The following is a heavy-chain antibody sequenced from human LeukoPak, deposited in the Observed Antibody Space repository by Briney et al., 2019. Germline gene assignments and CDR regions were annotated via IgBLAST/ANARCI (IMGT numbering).Heavy chain of an antibody. CDR1: GGSISGYY. V-gene: IGHV4-59*08. Sequence: SETLSLTCIVSGGSISGYYWSWVRQPPGKGPEWIGHIRYSGTTYYNPSLKSRVTISVDTSKNQFSLKLSSVTAADTAVYYCARHVWLQPFDYWGQGTLVTVSS. CDR3: ARHVWLQPFDY. D-gene: IGHD3-9*01. CDR2: IRYSGTT. J-gene: IGHJ4*02.